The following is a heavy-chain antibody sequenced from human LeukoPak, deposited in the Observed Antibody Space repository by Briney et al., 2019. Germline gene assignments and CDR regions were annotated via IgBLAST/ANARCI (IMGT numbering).Heavy chain of an antibody. J-gene: IGHJ6*02. D-gene: IGHD3-10*01. V-gene: IGHV3-33*01. CDR3: ARDPLWFGELSRDHGMDV. Sequence: GGSLRLSCAASGFTFSSYGMHWVRQAPGKGLEWVAVIWYDGSNKYYADSVKGRFTISRDNSKNTLYLQMNSLRAEDTAVYYCARDPLWFGELSRDHGMDVWGQGTTVTVSS. CDR1: GFTFSSYG. CDR2: IWYDGSNK.